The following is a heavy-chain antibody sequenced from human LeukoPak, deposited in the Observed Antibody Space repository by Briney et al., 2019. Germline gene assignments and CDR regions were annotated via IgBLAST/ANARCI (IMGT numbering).Heavy chain of an antibody. J-gene: IGHJ4*02. CDR2: ITVSGGST. CDR3: AKVVTAMGY. CDR1: GFTFSSYA. V-gene: IGHV3-23*01. Sequence: GGSLRLSCAASGFTFSSYAMSWVRQAPGKGLELGSAITVSGGSTYYADSVKGRFTISTDNSKNTLYLQMTSLRAEDTAVYYCAKVVTAMGYWGQGTLVTVSS. D-gene: IGHD2-21*02.